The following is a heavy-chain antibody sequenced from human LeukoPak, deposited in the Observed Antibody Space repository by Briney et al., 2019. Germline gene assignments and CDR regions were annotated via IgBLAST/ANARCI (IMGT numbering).Heavy chain of an antibody. J-gene: IGHJ6*02. V-gene: IGHV4-39*02. D-gene: IGHD1-7*01. CDR1: GGSISSSNYY. CDR2: ISYSGGT. Sequence: PSETLSLTCTISGGSISSSNYYWGWTRQPPGKGLEWFGSISYSGGTAYNPSLRSRVTISIDTSKNQFSLKLNSVTAADTAVYYCARDNWNYGSSMDVWGQGTTVTVSS. CDR3: ARDNWNYGSSMDV.